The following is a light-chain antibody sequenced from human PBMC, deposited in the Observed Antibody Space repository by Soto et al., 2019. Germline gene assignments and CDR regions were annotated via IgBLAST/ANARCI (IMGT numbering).Light chain of an antibody. V-gene: IGKV3-15*01. CDR3: QQYNDWPPIT. Sequence: EIMMTQSPATLSVTLGERVTLSCRASQSVSNNLAWYQQRPGQAPRLLIYYASTRATGIPARFSGSGSGTEFTLTISSLQSEDFALYYCQQYNDWPPITFGQGTRLEIK. CDR1: QSVSNN. J-gene: IGKJ5*01. CDR2: YAS.